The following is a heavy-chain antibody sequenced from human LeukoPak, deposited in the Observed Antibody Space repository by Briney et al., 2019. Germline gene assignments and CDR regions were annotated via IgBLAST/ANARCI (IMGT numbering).Heavy chain of an antibody. D-gene: IGHD3-9*01. Sequence: GGSLRLSCAASGFTFSSYWMSWVRQAPGKGLEWVANIKQDGSEKYYVDSVKGRFTISRDNAKNSLYLQMNSLRAEDTAVYYCARDLTYYDILTFGYWGQGTLVTVSS. J-gene: IGHJ4*02. CDR1: GFTFSSYW. V-gene: IGHV3-7*01. CDR2: IKQDGSEK. CDR3: ARDLTYYDILTFGY.